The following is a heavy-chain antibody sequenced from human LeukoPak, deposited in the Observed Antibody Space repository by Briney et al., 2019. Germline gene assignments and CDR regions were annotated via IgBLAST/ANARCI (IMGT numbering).Heavy chain of an antibody. CDR2: ISDSGGRT. CDR1: GITLSNYG. CDR3: AKRGVVIRVILVGFHKEAYYFDS. J-gene: IGHJ4*02. V-gene: IGHV3-23*01. Sequence: GGSLRLSCAVSGITLSNYGMSWVRQTPGKGLEWVAGISDSGGRTNYADSVKGRFTISRDNPKNTLYLQMNSLRAEDTAVYFCAKRGVVIRVILVGFHKEAYYFDSWGQGALVTVSS. D-gene: IGHD3-22*01.